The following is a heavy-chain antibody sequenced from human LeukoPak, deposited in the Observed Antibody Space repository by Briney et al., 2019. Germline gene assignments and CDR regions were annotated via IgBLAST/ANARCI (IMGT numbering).Heavy chain of an antibody. Sequence: GGSLRLSCAASGFTFSSYAMHWVRQAPGKGLEWVAVISYDGSNKYYADSVKGRFTISRDNSKNTLYLQMNSLRAEDTAVYYCARDRGVVVVPAANAFDIWGQGTMVTVSS. CDR2: ISYDGSNK. CDR3: ARDRGVVVVPAANAFDI. D-gene: IGHD2-2*01. CDR1: GFTFSSYA. J-gene: IGHJ3*02. V-gene: IGHV3-30-3*01.